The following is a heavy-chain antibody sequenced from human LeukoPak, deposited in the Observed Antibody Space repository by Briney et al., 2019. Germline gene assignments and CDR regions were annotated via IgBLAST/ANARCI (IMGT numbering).Heavy chain of an antibody. D-gene: IGHD3-16*01. CDR3: AREWYDYVWGSFPPFDY. V-gene: IGHV1-2*02. J-gene: IGHJ4*02. CDR1: GYTFTGYY. Sequence: ASVKVSCKASGYTFTGYYMHWVRQAPGQGLEWMGWINPNSGGTNYAQKFQGRVTMTRDTSISTAYMELSRLRSDDTAVYYCAREWYDYVWGSFPPFDYWGQGTLVTVSS. CDR2: INPNSGGT.